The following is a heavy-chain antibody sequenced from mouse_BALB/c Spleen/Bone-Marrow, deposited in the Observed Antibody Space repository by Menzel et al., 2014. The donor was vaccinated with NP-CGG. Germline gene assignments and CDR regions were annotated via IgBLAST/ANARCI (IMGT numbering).Heavy chain of an antibody. CDR1: GYAFSTYW. J-gene: IGHJ2*01. V-gene: IGHV1-80*01. CDR2: IYPGDGDT. Sequence: QVQLKESGAALVRPGSSVQLSCEAYGYAFSTYWMNWVKPRPGQGLEWIGQIYPGDGDTNYNEKVQGKATMTADTSSSTASIQLSSLTSEDSAVDSWARVGLSFDDWGQGTTLTVSS. CDR3: ARVGLSFDD. D-gene: IGHD3-1*01.